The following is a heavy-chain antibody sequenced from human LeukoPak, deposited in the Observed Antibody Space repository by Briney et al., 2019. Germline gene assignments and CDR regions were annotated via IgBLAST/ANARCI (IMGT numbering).Heavy chain of an antibody. CDR1: GFTFSSYG. CDR2: IRYDGSNK. Sequence: GGSLRLSCAASGFTFSSYGMHWVRQAPGKGLEWVAFIRYDGSNKYYADSVKGRFTISRDNSKNTLYLQMNSLRAEDTAVYYCARHLEMAKHQGFDYWGQGTLVIVSS. D-gene: IGHD5-24*01. V-gene: IGHV3-30*02. CDR3: ARHLEMAKHQGFDY. J-gene: IGHJ4*02.